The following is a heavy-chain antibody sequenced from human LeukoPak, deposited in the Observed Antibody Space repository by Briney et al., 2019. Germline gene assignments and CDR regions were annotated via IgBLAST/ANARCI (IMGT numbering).Heavy chain of an antibody. V-gene: IGHV3-30*02. J-gene: IGHJ4*02. D-gene: IGHD3-22*01. Sequence: PGGSLRLSCAASGFTFSSYSMDWVRQAPGKGLEWVAFIRCDGSNKYYADSVKGRFTISRDNSKNTLYLQMNSLRAEDTAVYYCAKDSWDYYDSSGYYVFDYWGQGTLVTVSS. CDR3: AKDSWDYYDSSGYYVFDY. CDR2: IRCDGSNK. CDR1: GFTFSSYS.